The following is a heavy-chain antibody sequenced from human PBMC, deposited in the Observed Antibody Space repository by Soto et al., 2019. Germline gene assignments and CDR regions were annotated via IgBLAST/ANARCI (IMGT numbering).Heavy chain of an antibody. Sequence: SVKVSCKASGGTFSSYAISWVRQAPGQGLEWMGGIIPIFGTANYAQKFQGRVTIIADESTSTAYMELSSLRSEDTAVYYCAREGLGYCSGGSCYLNWFDPWGQGTLVTVSS. J-gene: IGHJ5*02. V-gene: IGHV1-69*13. D-gene: IGHD2-15*01. CDR3: AREGLGYCSGGSCYLNWFDP. CDR2: IIPIFGTA. CDR1: GGTFSSYA.